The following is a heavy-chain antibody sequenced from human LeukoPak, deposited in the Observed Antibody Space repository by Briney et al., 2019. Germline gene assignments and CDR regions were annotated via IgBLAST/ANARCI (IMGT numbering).Heavy chain of an antibody. Sequence: GGSLRLSCAASGFTFSSYAMSWVRQAPGKGLEWVSAISGSGGSTYYADSVKGRFTISRDNSKNTLYLQMNSLRAEDAAVYYCAKDQVYYDSSGYWGQGTLVTVSS. CDR1: GFTFSSYA. V-gene: IGHV3-23*01. CDR2: ISGSGGST. CDR3: AKDQVYYDSSGY. J-gene: IGHJ4*02. D-gene: IGHD3-22*01.